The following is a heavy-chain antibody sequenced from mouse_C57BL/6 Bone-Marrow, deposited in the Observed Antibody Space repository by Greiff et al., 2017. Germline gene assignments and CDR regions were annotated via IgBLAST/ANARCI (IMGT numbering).Heavy chain of an antibody. CDR3: ARTNYYGRSCVSFAY. Sequence: VKLMESGAELARPGASVKLSCKASGYTFTSYGISWLQQRTGQGLDWIGEIYPRSGNTYYNEKFKGKAPLTPDKSSSTAYMALRSLTSEDSAVYFWARTNYYGRSCVSFAYWGQGTLVTVSA. D-gene: IGHD1-1*01. CDR2: IYPRSGNT. V-gene: IGHV1-81*01. CDR1: GYTFTSYG. J-gene: IGHJ3*01.